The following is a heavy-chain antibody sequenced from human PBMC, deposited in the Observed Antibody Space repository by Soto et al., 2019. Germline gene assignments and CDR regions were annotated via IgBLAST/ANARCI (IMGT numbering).Heavy chain of an antibody. CDR3: ARGYGDYDDY. J-gene: IGHJ4*02. Sequence: SETLSLTCTVSGGSISSGGYYWSWIRQHPGKGLEWIGYIYYSGSTYYNPSLKSRVTISVDTSKNQFSLKLSSVTAADTAVYYCARGYGDYDDYWGQGTLVTVSS. CDR1: GGSISSGGYY. V-gene: IGHV4-31*03. D-gene: IGHD4-17*01. CDR2: IYYSGST.